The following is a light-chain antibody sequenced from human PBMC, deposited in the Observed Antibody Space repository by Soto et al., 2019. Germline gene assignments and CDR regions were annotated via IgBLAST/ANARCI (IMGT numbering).Light chain of an antibody. J-gene: IGKJ1*01. CDR2: AAS. Sequence: DIQMTQSPSSLSASVGDRVTITCRASQSISNYLNWYQQKPGKAPKLLMFAASTLQSGVPSRFSGDGSGTNFTLTISSLQPEDFATYYCQQSNSSPRTFGQGTKVEIK. CDR1: QSISNY. V-gene: IGKV1-39*01. CDR3: QQSNSSPRT.